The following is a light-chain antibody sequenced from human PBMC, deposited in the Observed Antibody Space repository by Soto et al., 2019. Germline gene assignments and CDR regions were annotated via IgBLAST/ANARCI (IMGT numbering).Light chain of an antibody. V-gene: IGLV1-36*01. CDR2: YDD. J-gene: IGLJ2*01. CDR3: AAWDDSLNALG. CDR1: SSNIGNNA. Sequence: QSVLTQPPSVSEAPRQRVTISCSGSSSNIGNNAVNWYQQLPGKAPKLLLYYDDLLPSGVSDRFSGSKSGTSASLAISGLQSEDEADYYCAAWDDSLNALGFGGGTQLTVL.